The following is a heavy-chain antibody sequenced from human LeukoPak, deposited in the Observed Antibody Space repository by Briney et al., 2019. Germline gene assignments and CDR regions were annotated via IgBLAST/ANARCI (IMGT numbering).Heavy chain of an antibody. CDR2: LSGMWWST. Sequence: PGGSLRLFCAASGFTFSRYAVRWVRQAPGKGLEGVSDLSGMWWSTYYADSVKRRFTVHRDNPKNTLYRQMNSERAEDTAVCYCAKGSWEGYPPYYFVYWREGTMVSVSS. CDR3: AKGSWEGYPPYYFVY. J-gene: IGHJ4*02. V-gene: IGHV3-23*01. D-gene: IGHD1-26*01. CDR1: GFTFSRYA.